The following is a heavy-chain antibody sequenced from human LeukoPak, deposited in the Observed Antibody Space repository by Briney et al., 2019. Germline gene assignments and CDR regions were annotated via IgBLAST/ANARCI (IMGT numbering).Heavy chain of an antibody. V-gene: IGHV1-69*13. CDR1: GGTFSSYA. CDR3: ARDQYSSVWYDY. CDR2: IIPIFGTA. J-gene: IGHJ4*02. Sequence: ASVKVSCKASGGTFSSYAISWVRQAPGQGLEWMGGIIPIFGTANYAQKFQGRVTITADESTSTAYMELSSLRSEDTAVYYCARDQYSSVWYDYWGQGTLVTVSS. D-gene: IGHD6-19*01.